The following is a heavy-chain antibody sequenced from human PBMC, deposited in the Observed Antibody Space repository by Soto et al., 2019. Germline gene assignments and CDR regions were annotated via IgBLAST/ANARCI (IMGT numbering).Heavy chain of an antibody. CDR3: ARIEAAAGPYFDY. D-gene: IGHD6-13*01. V-gene: IGHV3-23*01. CDR2: ISGSGGST. CDR1: GFTFSSYA. J-gene: IGHJ4*02. Sequence: SCKASGFTFSSYAMSWVRQAPGKGLEWVSAISGSGGSTYYADSVKGRFTISRDNSKNTLYLQMNSLRAEDTAVYYCARIEAAAGPYFDYWGQGTLVTVSS.